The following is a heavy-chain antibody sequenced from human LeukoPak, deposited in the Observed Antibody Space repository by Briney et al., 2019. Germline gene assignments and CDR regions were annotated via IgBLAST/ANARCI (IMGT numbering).Heavy chain of an antibody. Sequence: GGSLRLSCAASGFTFSSDAMDWVRQAPGKGLEWVAAISYDGSNKNYADSVKGRFTISRDNSKNTLYLQMDNLRAEDTAVYYCARVTTAIPDAFDIWGQGTMVTVSS. D-gene: IGHD2-21*02. CDR3: ARVTTAIPDAFDI. CDR1: GFTFSSDA. V-gene: IGHV3-30*04. CDR2: ISYDGSNK. J-gene: IGHJ3*02.